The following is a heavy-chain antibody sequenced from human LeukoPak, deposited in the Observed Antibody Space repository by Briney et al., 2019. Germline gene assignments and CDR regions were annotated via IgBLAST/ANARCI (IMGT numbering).Heavy chain of an antibody. CDR1: GGSFSGYY. V-gene: IGHV4-34*01. CDR3: ARRYDFWSGYPPPLDY. Sequence: PSETLSLTCAVFGGSFSGYYWNWIRQPPGKGLEWIGQINPSRNTNYNPSLKSRVTISVDTSMKQFSLKLSSVTAADMAVYYCARRYDFWSGYPPPLDYWGQGTLVTVSS. J-gene: IGHJ4*02. CDR2: INPSRNT. D-gene: IGHD3-3*01.